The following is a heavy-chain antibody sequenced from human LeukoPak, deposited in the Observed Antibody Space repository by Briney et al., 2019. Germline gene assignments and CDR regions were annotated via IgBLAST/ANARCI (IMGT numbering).Heavy chain of an antibody. Sequence: VASVKLSCKASGYTFTSYDINWVRQATGQGLEWMGSMNPNSGNTGYAQKLQGRVTITRNTSISTAYMELSSLRSEDTAVYYCARARMGRIVVVPAARVYYMDVWGKGTTVTV. CDR1: GYTFTSYD. CDR3: ARARMGRIVVVPAARVYYMDV. D-gene: IGHD2-2*01. V-gene: IGHV1-8*03. J-gene: IGHJ6*03. CDR2: MNPNSGNT.